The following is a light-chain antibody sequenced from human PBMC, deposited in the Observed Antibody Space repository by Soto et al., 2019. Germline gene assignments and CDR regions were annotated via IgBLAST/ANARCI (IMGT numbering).Light chain of an antibody. J-gene: IGKJ1*01. Sequence: EIVLTQSPGTLSLSPGERATLSCRASQSVTSNYLAWYQQKPGQAPRILIFAASSRATGIPDKFSGSGSGTDFTLTISRLEPEDFAMYYCLHHGSSLWTFGQGTKVDIK. CDR1: QSVTSNY. CDR2: AAS. V-gene: IGKV3-20*01. CDR3: LHHGSSLWT.